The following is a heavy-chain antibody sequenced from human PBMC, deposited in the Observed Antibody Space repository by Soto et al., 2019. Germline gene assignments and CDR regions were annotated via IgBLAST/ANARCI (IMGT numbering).Heavy chain of an antibody. V-gene: IGHV4-31*03. D-gene: IGHD5-12*01. CDR3: SAATDIVATIGLDY. J-gene: IGHJ4*02. Sequence: NPSETLSLTCTVSGGSISSGGYYWSWIRQHPGKGLEWIGYIYYSGSTYYNPSLKSRVTISVDTSKNQFSLKLSSVTAADTAVYYCSAATDIVATIGLDYWGQGTLVTVSS. CDR1: GGSISSGGYY. CDR2: IYYSGST.